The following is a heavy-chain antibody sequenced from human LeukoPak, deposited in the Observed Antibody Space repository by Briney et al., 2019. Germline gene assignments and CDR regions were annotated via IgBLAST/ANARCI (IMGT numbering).Heavy chain of an antibody. CDR2: INEDGSGK. D-gene: IGHD3-10*01. V-gene: IGHV3-7*01. CDR1: GFTPRNYW. Sequence: GGSLRLSCAASGFTPRNYWMSWVRQAPGKGLEWVANINEDGSGKYYVDSVKGRFTTSRDNAENSLYLQMNSLRAEDTAVYHCARDRGHGYFDPWGQGTLVSVSS. CDR3: ARDRGHGYFDP. J-gene: IGHJ5*02.